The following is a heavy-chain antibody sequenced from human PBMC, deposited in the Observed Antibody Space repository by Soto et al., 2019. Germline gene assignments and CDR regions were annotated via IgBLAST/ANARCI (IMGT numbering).Heavy chain of an antibody. J-gene: IGHJ5*02. CDR1: GGSISSGGYY. V-gene: IGHV4-31*03. CDR3: ATTRGTYCTGGSCYQANWFDP. CDR2: IYYSGST. D-gene: IGHD2-15*01. Sequence: SETLSLTCSVSGGSISSGGYYWNWIRQLPGKGLEWIGFIYYSGSTYYNPSLKSRVSISLDTSKHQFSLRLSSVTAADTAVYYCATTRGTYCTGGSCYQANWFDPWGQGTLVT.